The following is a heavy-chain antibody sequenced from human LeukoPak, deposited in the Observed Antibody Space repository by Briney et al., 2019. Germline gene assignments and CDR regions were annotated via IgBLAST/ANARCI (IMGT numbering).Heavy chain of an antibody. CDR3: ARGNYDILTGPRRTDAFDI. D-gene: IGHD3-9*01. V-gene: IGHV1-18*01. CDR2: ISAYNGNT. J-gene: IGHJ3*02. Sequence: ASVKVSCKASDYTFTNYGISWVRQAPGQGLEWMGWISAYNGNTNYAQKLQGRVTMTTDTSTSTAYMELRSLRSDDTAVYYCARGNYDILTGPRRTDAFDIWGQGTKVTVSS. CDR1: DYTFTNYG.